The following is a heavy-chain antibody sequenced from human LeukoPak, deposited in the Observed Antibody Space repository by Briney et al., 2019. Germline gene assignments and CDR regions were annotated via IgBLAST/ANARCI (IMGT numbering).Heavy chain of an antibody. V-gene: IGHV3-30*18. CDR3: ANDGAYYDSSTDAFDI. CDR1: GFTFTGHS. D-gene: IGHD3-22*01. CDR2: VSKDEKTT. J-gene: IGHJ3*02. Sequence: GGALRLSCVASGFTFTGHSMHWVRQAPGKGLEWVAVVSKDEKTTFYAESLKGRFTVPRDNSKTTVYLQMNSLRVEDTAVYYCANDGAYYDSSTDAFDIWGKGTMVTVSS.